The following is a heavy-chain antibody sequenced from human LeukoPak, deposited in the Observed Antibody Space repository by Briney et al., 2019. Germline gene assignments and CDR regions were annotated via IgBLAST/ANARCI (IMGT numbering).Heavy chain of an antibody. D-gene: IGHD3-16*01. CDR2: IYYSGST. V-gene: IGHV4-59*08. Sequence: KTSETLSLTCTVSGGSISSYYWSWIRQPPGKGLEWIGYIYYSGSTNYNPSLKSRVTISVDTSKNQFSLKLSSVTAADTAVYYCARLGLLGGGDYWGQGTLVTVSS. CDR3: ARLGLLGGGDY. J-gene: IGHJ4*02. CDR1: GGSISSYY.